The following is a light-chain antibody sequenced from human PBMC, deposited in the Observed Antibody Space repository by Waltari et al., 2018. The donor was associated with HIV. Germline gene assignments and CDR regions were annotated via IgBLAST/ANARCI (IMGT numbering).Light chain of an antibody. CDR3: QQRSNWPPS. J-gene: IGKJ4*01. CDR2: DAS. Sequence: EIALTQSPATLSLSPGERATLSCRASQSVSSYLAWYQQKPGQAPRLLIYDASNRATGIPARFSGSGSGTDFTLTISSLEPDDFAVYYCQQRSNWPPSFGGGTKVEIK. CDR1: QSVSSY. V-gene: IGKV3-11*01.